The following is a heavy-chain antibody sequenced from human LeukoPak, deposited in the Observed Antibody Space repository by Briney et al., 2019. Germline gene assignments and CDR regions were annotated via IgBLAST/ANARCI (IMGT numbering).Heavy chain of an antibody. CDR2: FDPEDGET. D-gene: IGHD3-10*01. V-gene: IGHV1-24*01. CDR3: ATVTDYYGSGSFDY. J-gene: IGHJ4*02. CDR1: GYTLTELS. Sequence: ASVKVSCKVSGYTLTELSMHWVRQAPGKGLEWMGGFDPEDGETIYAQKFQGRVTMTEDTSTDTAYMELSSLRSEDTAVYYCATVTDYYGSGSFDYRGQGTLVTVSS.